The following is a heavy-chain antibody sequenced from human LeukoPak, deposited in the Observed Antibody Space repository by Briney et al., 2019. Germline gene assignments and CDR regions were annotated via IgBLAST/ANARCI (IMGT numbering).Heavy chain of an antibody. Sequence: GGSLRLSCSASGFTVSSNYMSWVRQAPGKGLEWVSVIYSGGSTYYADSVKGRFTISRDNSKNTLYLQMNSLRAEDTAVYYCARPAGELRFGFDYWGQGTLVTVSS. J-gene: IGHJ4*02. CDR1: GFTVSSNY. D-gene: IGHD1-26*01. V-gene: IGHV3-53*01. CDR3: ARPAGELRFGFDY. CDR2: IYSGGST.